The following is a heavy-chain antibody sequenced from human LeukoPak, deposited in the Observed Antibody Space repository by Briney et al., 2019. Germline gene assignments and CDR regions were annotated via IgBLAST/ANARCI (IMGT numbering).Heavy chain of an antibody. CDR2: IYYSGST. CDR1: GGSISSYY. V-gene: IGHV4-59*01. J-gene: IGHJ4*02. D-gene: IGHD1-7*01. CDR3: ARAELELRVWPLQN. Sequence: SETLSLTCTVSGGSISSYYWSWIRQPPGKGLEWIGYIYYSGSTNYNPSLKSRVTISVDTSKNQFSLKLSSVTAADTAVYYCARAELELRVWPLQNWGQGTLVTVSS.